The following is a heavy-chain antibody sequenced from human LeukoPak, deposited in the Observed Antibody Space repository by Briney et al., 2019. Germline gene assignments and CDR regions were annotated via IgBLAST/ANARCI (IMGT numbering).Heavy chain of an antibody. CDR3: ARDRLVIGYCSSTSCPLGGLFDY. V-gene: IGHV3-9*01. Sequence: QAGGSLRLSCAASGFTFDNFAMHWVRQAPGKGLEWVSGITWNSRVKTYTPSVKGRFTISRDNAKNSLDLQMSSLRAEDTAVYYCARDRLVIGYCSSTSCPLGGLFDYWGQGTLVTVSS. CDR2: ITWNSRVK. CDR1: GFTFDNFA. D-gene: IGHD2-2*01. J-gene: IGHJ4*02.